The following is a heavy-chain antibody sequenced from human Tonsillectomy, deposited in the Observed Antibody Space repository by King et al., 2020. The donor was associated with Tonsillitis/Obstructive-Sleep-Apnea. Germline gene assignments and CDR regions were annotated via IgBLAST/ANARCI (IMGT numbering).Heavy chain of an antibody. CDR3: ARDIGSSSPDY. CDR1: GGTFSSYA. CDR2: IFPILGIA. Sequence: GQLVQSGAEVKKPGSSLKVSCKASGGTFSSYAISWVRQAPGQGLEWMGRIFPILGIANYAQKFQGRVTITADKSTSTAYMELSNLRSEDTAVYYCARDIGSSSPDYWGQGTLVTVSS. J-gene: IGHJ4*02. D-gene: IGHD6-13*01. V-gene: IGHV1-69*09.